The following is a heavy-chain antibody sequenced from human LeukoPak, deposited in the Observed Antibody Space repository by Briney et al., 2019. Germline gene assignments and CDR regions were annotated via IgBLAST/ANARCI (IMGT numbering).Heavy chain of an antibody. CDR3: AIRSYYDSSGWAYYFDY. CDR1: GYTFTSYG. J-gene: IGHJ4*02. D-gene: IGHD3-22*01. V-gene: IGHV1-18*01. Sequence: ASVKVSCKASGYTFTSYGISWVRQAPGQGLEWMGWISAYNGNTNYAQKFQGRVTITRDTSARTAYLELSSLRSEDTAVYYCAIRSYYDSSGWAYYFDYWGQGTLVTVSS. CDR2: ISAYNGNT.